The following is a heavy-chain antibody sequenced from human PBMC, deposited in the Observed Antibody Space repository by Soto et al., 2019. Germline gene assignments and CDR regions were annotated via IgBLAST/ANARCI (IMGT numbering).Heavy chain of an antibody. CDR2: ISGSGSTV. J-gene: IGHJ6*02. CDR1: GFTFSDYY. Sequence: GGSLRLSCAASGFTFSDYYMNWIRQAPGKGLEWISYISGSGSTVYYADSVRGRVTISRNNAKNSLYLQMNSLRAEDTAVYYFARDDRRLFVPYYFGMDVWGQGTTVTVSS. D-gene: IGHD2-8*01. V-gene: IGHV3-11*01. CDR3: ARDDRRLFVPYYFGMDV.